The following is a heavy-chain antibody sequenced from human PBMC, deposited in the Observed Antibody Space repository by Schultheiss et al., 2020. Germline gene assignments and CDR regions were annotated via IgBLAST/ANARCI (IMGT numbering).Heavy chain of an antibody. D-gene: IGHD6-6*01. J-gene: IGHJ6*02. CDR3: AREGDRKSSSEDYGMDV. V-gene: IGHV4-31*03. Sequence: SQTLSLTCTVSGGSISSGGYYWSWIRQHPGKGLEWIGYIYYSGSTYYNPSLKSRVTISVDTSKNQFSLKLSSVTAADTAVYYCAREGDRKSSSEDYGMDVWGQGTTVTVSS. CDR1: GGSISSGGYY. CDR2: IYYSGST.